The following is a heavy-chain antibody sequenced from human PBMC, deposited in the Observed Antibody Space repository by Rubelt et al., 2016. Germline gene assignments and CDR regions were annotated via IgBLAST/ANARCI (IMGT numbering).Heavy chain of an antibody. CDR1: GFTFTNFW. D-gene: IGHD3-22*01. CDR2: IKGDGSST. V-gene: IGHV3-74*01. Sequence: EVRLVESGGGLGQPGGSLRLSCAASGFTFTNFWMHWVRQAPGKGLEWVSRIKGDGSSTTYAESVEGRFTISRDNAKNLVYLQLNGQRAADTAVYYCARSYYYDRYFDLWGRGTLVTVSS. J-gene: IGHJ2*01. CDR3: ARSYYYDRYFDL.